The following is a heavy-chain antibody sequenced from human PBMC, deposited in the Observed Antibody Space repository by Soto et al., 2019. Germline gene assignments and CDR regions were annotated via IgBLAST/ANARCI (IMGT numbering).Heavy chain of an antibody. J-gene: IGHJ6*02. V-gene: IGHV3-30*18. D-gene: IGHD3-10*01. CDR2: ISYDGSNK. Sequence: GGSLRLSCAASGFTFSSYGMHWVRQAPGKGLEWVAVISYDGSNKYYADSVKGRFTISRDNSKNTLYLQMNSLRAEDTAVYYCAKDIWFENPSDYYYGMDVWGQGTTVTVSS. CDR3: AKDIWFENPSDYYYGMDV. CDR1: GFTFSSYG.